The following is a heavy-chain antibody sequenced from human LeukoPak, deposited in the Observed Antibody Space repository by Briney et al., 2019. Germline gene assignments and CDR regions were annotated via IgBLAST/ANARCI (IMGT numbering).Heavy chain of an antibody. Sequence: PSETLSLTCAVYGGSFSGYYWSWIRQPPGKGLEWIGEINHSGSTIYNPSLKSRVTISVDTSKNQFSLKLSSVTAADTAVYYCARKRITMVRGVRPGWFDPWGQGTLVTVSS. CDR2: INHSGST. CDR3: ARKRITMVRGVRPGWFDP. V-gene: IGHV4-34*01. CDR1: GGSFSGYY. J-gene: IGHJ5*02. D-gene: IGHD3-10*01.